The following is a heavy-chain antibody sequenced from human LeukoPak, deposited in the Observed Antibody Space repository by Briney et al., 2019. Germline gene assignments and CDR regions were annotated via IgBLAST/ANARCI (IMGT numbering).Heavy chain of an antibody. CDR3: AKAGWGATYFDY. CDR1: GFTFDDYA. CDR2: ISGDGGIT. J-gene: IGHJ4*02. D-gene: IGHD3-16*01. Sequence: GGSLRLSCAASGFTFDDYAMLWVRQAPGKGLEWVSLISGDGGITYYADSVRGRFTISRNNSKNSLYLQMNSRRTEDTALYYCAKAGWGATYFDYWGQGTLVTVSS. V-gene: IGHV3-43*02.